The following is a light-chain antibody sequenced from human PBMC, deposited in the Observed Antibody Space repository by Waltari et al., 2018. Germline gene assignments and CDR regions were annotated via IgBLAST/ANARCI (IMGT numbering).Light chain of an antibody. Sequence: QSGLTQPASVSGSPGQAIPVSCTGTSSGGGNYNLVPWYQQDPGKAPKPMVYEVTKRTSGVSDRFSGSKSGNTASLTISGLQSEDEADYYCCSYAGLGIYVFGTGTKVTVL. CDR1: SSGGGNYNL. V-gene: IGLV2-23*02. CDR2: EVT. J-gene: IGLJ1*01. CDR3: CSYAGLGIYV.